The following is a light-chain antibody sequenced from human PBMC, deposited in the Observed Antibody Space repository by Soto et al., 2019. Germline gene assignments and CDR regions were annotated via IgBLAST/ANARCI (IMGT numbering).Light chain of an antibody. Sequence: DIQMTQSPSSLSASVGDRVTITCRASQGISNYLAWYQQKPGKVPKLLIYAASTLQSGVPSRFSGSGSGTDFTLTISSLQPEDVATYYCQKYNSAPVLWTFGQGTKVEIK. CDR3: QKYNSAPVLWT. V-gene: IGKV1-27*01. J-gene: IGKJ1*01. CDR2: AAS. CDR1: QGISNY.